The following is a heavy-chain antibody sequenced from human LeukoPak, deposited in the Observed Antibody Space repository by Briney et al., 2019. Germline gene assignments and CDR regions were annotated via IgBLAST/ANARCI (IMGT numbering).Heavy chain of an antibody. CDR2: ISSSSSYI. Sequence: GGSLRLSCAASGFTFSSYSMHWVRQAPGKGLEWVSSISSSSSYIYYADSVKGRFTISRDNAKNSLYLQMNSLRAEDTAVYYCARDSQPATSPYYFVYWGQGTLVTVSS. J-gene: IGHJ4*02. D-gene: IGHD2-15*01. V-gene: IGHV3-21*01. CDR3: ARDSQPATSPYYFVY. CDR1: GFTFSSYS.